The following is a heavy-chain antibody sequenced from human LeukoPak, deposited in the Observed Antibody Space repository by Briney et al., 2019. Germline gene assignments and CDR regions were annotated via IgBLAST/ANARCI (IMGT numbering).Heavy chain of an antibody. CDR3: ASFQWLRYFDF. D-gene: IGHD5-12*01. V-gene: IGHV3-11*01. J-gene: IGHJ4*02. CDR1: GFTFSDYY. CDR2: ISSSGNIV. Sequence: GGSLRLSCAASGFTFSDYYMSWIRQAPGKGLEGVSYISSSGNIVYYTDSVKGRFTISRDNAKNSLFLQMNSLRAEDTAVYFCASFQWLRYFDFWGQGTLVTVSS.